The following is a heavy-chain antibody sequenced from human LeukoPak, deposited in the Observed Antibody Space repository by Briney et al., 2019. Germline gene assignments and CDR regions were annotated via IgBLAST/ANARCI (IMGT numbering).Heavy chain of an antibody. CDR3: ARDGANYYDSSGYYGETYYFDY. V-gene: IGHV3-48*01. CDR2: ISSSSSTI. J-gene: IGHJ4*02. Sequence: PGGSLRLSCAASGFTFSSYSMNWVRQAPGKGLEWVSYISSSSSTIYYADSVKGRFTISRDNSKNTLYLQMNSLRAEDTAVYYCARDGANYYDSSGYYGETYYFDYWGQGTLVTVSS. CDR1: GFTFSSYS. D-gene: IGHD3-22*01.